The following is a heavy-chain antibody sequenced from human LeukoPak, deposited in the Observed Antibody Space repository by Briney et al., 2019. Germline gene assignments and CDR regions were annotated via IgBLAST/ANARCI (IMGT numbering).Heavy chain of an antibody. D-gene: IGHD5-24*01. CDR1: GFSFSNYW. CDR3: ARDRREGYNLLDY. V-gene: IGHV3-7*01. J-gene: IGHJ4*02. Sequence: PGGSLRLSCAASGFSFSNYWMSWVRQAPGRGLEWVANIKQDESEKYYVDSVKGRFTISRDNAKNSLYLQMSSLRAEDTAVYYCARDRREGYNLLDYWGQGTLVTVSS. CDR2: IKQDESEK.